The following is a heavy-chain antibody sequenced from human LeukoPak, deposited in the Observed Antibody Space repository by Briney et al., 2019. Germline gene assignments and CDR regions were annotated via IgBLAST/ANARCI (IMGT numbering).Heavy chain of an antibody. CDR3: ARADIVATTHFDY. Sequence: PGGSLRLSCAASGFTFSSYGMHWVRQAPGKGLEWVAVIWYDGSNKYYADSVKGRFTISRDNSKNTLYLQMNSLRAEDTAVYYCARADIVATTHFDYWGQGTLVTVS. V-gene: IGHV3-33*01. CDR1: GFTFSSYG. CDR2: IWYDGSNK. J-gene: IGHJ4*02. D-gene: IGHD5-12*01.